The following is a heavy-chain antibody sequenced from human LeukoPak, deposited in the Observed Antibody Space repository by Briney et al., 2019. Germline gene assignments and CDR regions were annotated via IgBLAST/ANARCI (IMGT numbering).Heavy chain of an antibody. CDR3: ARDRGGSGWYYFDY. CDR1: GFTFSSYA. CDR2: ISGSGGST. Sequence: GGSLRLSCAASGFTFSSYAMSWVRQAAGKGLEWVSAISGSGGSTYYADSVKGRFTISRDNSKNTLYLQMSSLSDEDTAVYFCARDRGGSGWYYFDYWGQGTLVTVSS. D-gene: IGHD6-19*01. J-gene: IGHJ4*02. V-gene: IGHV3-23*01.